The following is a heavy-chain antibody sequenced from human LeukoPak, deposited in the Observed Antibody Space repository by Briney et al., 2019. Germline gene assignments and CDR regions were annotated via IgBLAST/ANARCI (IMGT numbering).Heavy chain of an antibody. CDR1: GGSISSYY. D-gene: IGHD5-18*01. V-gene: IGHV4-59*01. CDR3: ASDISYVDTAMVKYNWFDP. J-gene: IGHJ5*02. CDR2: IYYSGST. Sequence: SETLSLTRTVSGGSISSYYWSWIRQPPGKGLEWIGYIYYSGSTNYNPSLKSRVTISVDTSKNQFSLKLSSVTAADTAVYYCASDISYVDTAMVKYNWFDPWGQGTLVTVSS.